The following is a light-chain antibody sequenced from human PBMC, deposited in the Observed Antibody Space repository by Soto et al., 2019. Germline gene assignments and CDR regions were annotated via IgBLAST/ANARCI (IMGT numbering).Light chain of an antibody. J-gene: IGLJ1*01. CDR2: EVS. Sequence: QSVLTQPASVSGSPGQSITISCTGTSSAVGGYNYVSWYQQHPGKTPKLMIYEVSNRPSGVSNRFSGSKSGNTASLTISGLQAEDEADYYCSSYTSSSTLEVFGTGTKVTVL. CDR1: SSAVGGYNY. V-gene: IGLV2-14*01. CDR3: SSYTSSSTLEV.